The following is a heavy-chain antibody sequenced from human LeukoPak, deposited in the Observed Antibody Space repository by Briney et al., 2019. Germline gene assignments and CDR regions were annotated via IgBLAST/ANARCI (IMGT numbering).Heavy chain of an antibody. CDR2: ISYDGSNK. CDR1: GXTFSNYG. V-gene: IGHV3-30*18. J-gene: IGHJ4*02. D-gene: IGHD3-22*01. Sequence: GGSLRLSCAASGXTFSNYGMHWVRQAPGKGLEWVAVISYDGSNKYYADSVKGRFTISRDNSRNTLYLQMNSLTAEDTAVYYCAKGDYYDLDYWGQGTLVTVSS. CDR3: AKGDYYDLDY.